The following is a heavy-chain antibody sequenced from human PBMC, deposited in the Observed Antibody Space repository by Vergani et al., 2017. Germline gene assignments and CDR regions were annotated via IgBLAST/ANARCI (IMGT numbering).Heavy chain of an antibody. V-gene: IGHV3-30*01. J-gene: IGHJ4*02. D-gene: IGHD6-19*01. Sequence: QVQLVESGGGVVQPGRSLRLSCAASGFTFSSYAMHWVRQAPGKGLEWVAVISYDGSNKYYADSVKGRFTISRDNSKNTLYLQMNSLRAEDTAVYYCARDPWRREQWLVQLFGYFDYWGQGTLVTVSS. CDR3: ARDPWRREQWLVQLFGYFDY. CDR1: GFTFSSYA. CDR2: ISYDGSNK.